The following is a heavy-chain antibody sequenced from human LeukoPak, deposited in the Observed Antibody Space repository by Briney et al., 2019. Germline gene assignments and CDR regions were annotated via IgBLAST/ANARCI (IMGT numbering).Heavy chain of an antibody. CDR2: INHSGST. D-gene: IGHD3-3*02. CDR1: GGSFSGYY. Sequence: SETLSLTCAVYGGSFSGYYWSWIRQPPGKGLEWIGEINHSGSTNYNPSLKSRVTISVDTSKNQFSLKLSSVTAADTAVYYCARGPFRNWGQGTLVTVSS. J-gene: IGHJ4*02. V-gene: IGHV4-34*01. CDR3: ARGPFRN.